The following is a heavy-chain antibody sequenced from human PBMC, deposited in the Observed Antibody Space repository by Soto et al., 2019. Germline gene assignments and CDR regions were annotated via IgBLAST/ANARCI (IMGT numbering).Heavy chain of an antibody. Sequence: QVQLVQSGAEVKKPGSSVKVSCKASGGTFSSYAISWVRQAPGQGLEWMGGIIPIFGTANYAQKFQGRVKITADESTLTAYMELSSLRSEDTAVYYCAREGILTGYCRGGFYYWGQGTLVTVSS. CDR1: GGTFSSYA. D-gene: IGHD3-9*01. CDR3: AREGILTGYCRGGFYY. CDR2: IIPIFGTA. J-gene: IGHJ4*02. V-gene: IGHV1-69*01.